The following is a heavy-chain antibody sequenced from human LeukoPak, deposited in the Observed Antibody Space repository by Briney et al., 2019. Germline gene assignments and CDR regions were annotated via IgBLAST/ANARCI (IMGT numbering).Heavy chain of an antibody. D-gene: IGHD6-13*01. CDR2: INTDGSST. Sequence: GGSLRLSRAASGFTFSSYWMHWVRQAPGKGLVWVSRINTDGSSTNYADSVKGRFTISRDNAKNTLYLQMNSLRAEDTAVYYCATGYSSSWYNAFDIWGQGTMVTV. J-gene: IGHJ3*02. CDR1: GFTFSSYW. CDR3: ATGYSSSWYNAFDI. V-gene: IGHV3-74*01.